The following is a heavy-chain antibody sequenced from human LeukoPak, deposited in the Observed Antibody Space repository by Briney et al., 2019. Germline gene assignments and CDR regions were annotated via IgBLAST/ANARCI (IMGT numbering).Heavy chain of an antibody. J-gene: IGHJ6*03. CDR1: GYSISSGYY. CDR3: ASLPRDFGVVSYYYYYMDV. D-gene: IGHD3-3*01. V-gene: IGHV4-38-2*02. Sequence: SETLSLTCTVSGYSISSGYYWGWIRQPPGKGLEWIGSMYDSGRTYYSPSLKSRVTISVDTSKNQFSLKLSSVTAADTAVYYCASLPRDFGVVSYYYYYMDVWGKGTTVTVSS. CDR2: MYDSGRT.